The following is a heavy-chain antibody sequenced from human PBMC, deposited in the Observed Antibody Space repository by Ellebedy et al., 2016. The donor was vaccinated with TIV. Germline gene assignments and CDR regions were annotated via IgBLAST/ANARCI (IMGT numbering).Heavy chain of an antibody. Sequence: MPSETLSLTCTVSGGSISRSSYYWGWIRQPPGKGLEWIGCIYYCATFYNPSLKSRLTMSVDTSRDKFSLKLSSVTAADTAIYYCARIYYYYYAMDVWGQGTTVTVSS. V-gene: IGHV4-39*01. CDR2: IYYCAT. CDR3: ARIYYYYYAMDV. J-gene: IGHJ6*02. CDR1: GGSISRSSYY.